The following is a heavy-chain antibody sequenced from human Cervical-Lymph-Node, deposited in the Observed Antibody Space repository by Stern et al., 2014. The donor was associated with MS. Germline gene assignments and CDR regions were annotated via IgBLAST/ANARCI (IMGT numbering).Heavy chain of an antibody. CDR1: GFTFSYYG. V-gene: IGHV3-33*01. CDR3: AREGGNTAKYFQH. CDR2: IWYDGSNK. J-gene: IGHJ1*01. D-gene: IGHD4-23*01. Sequence: MQLVESGGGVVQPGRSLRLSCAASGFTFSYYGMHWVRQAPGKGLEWVAVIWYDGSNKYYADSVKGRFTISRDNSKKTLYLQMNSLRAEDTAVYYCAREGGNTAKYFQHCGQGTLVTVSS.